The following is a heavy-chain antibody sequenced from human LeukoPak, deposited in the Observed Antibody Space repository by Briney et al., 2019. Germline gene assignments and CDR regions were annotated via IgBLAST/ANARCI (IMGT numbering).Heavy chain of an antibody. J-gene: IGHJ4*02. CDR2: IYTSGST. CDR1: GGSISSYY. CDR3: ARDFRRDGYNYYGY. V-gene: IGHV4-4*07. Sequence: SETLSLTCTVSGGSISSYYWSWIRQPAGKGLEWIGRIYTSGSTNYNPSLESRVTMSVDTSKNQFSLKLSSVTAADTAVYYCARDFRRDGYNYYGYWGQGTLVTVSS. D-gene: IGHD5-24*01.